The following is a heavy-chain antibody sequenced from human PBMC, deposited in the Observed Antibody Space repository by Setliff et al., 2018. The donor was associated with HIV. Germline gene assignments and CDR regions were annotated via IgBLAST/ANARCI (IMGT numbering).Heavy chain of an antibody. CDR1: GGSISPYY. Sequence: SETLSLTCAVYGGSISPYYWSWIRQPPGKGLEWIGYIYHSGNTYYNPSLKSRVSISVDRSKNHFSLRLSSVTAADTAVYYCARGGSRGSWYWDYWGQGTLVTVSS. CDR2: IYHSGNT. CDR3: ARGGSRGSWYWDY. D-gene: IGHD6-13*01. V-gene: IGHV4-59*12. J-gene: IGHJ4*02.